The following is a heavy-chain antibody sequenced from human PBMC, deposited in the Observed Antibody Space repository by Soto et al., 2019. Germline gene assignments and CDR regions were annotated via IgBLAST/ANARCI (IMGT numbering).Heavy chain of an antibody. V-gene: IGHV3-9*01. CDR1: GFTFDDYA. D-gene: IGHD3-10*01. J-gene: IGHJ5*02. Sequence: GGSLRLSCAASGFTFDDYAMHWVRQAPGKGLEWVSGISWNSGSIGYADSVKGRFTISRDNAKNSLYLQMNSLRAEDTALYYCAKDSGSSITGTIYGSGSYYNGPMNGWFDPWGQGTLVTVSS. CDR2: ISWNSGSI. CDR3: AKDSGSSITGTIYGSGSYYNGPMNGWFDP.